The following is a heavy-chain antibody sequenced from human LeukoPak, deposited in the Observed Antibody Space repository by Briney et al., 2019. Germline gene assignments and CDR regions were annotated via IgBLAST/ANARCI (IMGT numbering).Heavy chain of an antibody. D-gene: IGHD6-19*01. Sequence: GGSLRLSCVASGFTFSSYWMSWVRQAPGKGLEWVANIKQDGSEKYYVDSVKGRFTTSRDNAKNSLYLQMNSLRAEDTAVYYCARAGSYSSGRYYFDYWGQGTLVTVSS. V-gene: IGHV3-7*01. CDR3: ARAGSYSSGRYYFDY. J-gene: IGHJ4*02. CDR2: IKQDGSEK. CDR1: GFTFSSYW.